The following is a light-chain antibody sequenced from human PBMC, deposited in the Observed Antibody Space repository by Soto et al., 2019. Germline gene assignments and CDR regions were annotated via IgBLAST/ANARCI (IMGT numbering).Light chain of an antibody. V-gene: IGKV3-20*01. CDR3: QQYCSSPTT. CDR2: GAS. Sequence: EIVLTQSPGTLSLSPGDRATLSCRASQSVTSNYIAWYQQKPGQAPRLLIFGASIRATGIPYRFSGSGSGTDFTLTISRLEPEDFAVYHCQQYCSSPTTFGQGTKVEIK. J-gene: IGKJ1*01. CDR1: QSVTSNY.